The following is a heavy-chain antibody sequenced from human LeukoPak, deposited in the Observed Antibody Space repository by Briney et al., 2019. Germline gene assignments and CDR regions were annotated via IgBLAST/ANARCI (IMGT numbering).Heavy chain of an antibody. CDR2: ITGSGDDT. J-gene: IGHJ4*02. D-gene: IGHD3-3*01. CDR3: AGDLRGDYDFWSGRFPID. Sequence: GGSLRLSCAASGFTFSSYAMSWVRQAPGKGLEWVSSITGSGDDTNHADSVKGRFTISRDNSKDTLYLEMHSLIREDTAVYYCAGDLRGDYDFWSGRFPIDWGRGTLVTVPS. CDR1: GFTFSSYA. V-gene: IGHV3-23*01.